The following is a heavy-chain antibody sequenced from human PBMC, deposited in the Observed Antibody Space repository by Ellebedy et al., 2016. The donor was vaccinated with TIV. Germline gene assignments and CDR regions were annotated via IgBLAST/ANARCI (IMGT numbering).Heavy chain of an antibody. CDR3: AKARAAAYYYYYGMDV. J-gene: IGHJ6*02. CDR2: IPYDESDK. V-gene: IGHV3-30*18. Sequence: GESLKISXAASGFTFSRYGMHWVRQAPGKGLEWVAVIPYDESDKYYADSVKGRFTISRDNSKNTLYLQMNSLRAEDTAVYYCAKARAAAYYYYYGMDVWGQGTTVTVSS. D-gene: IGHD2-2*01. CDR1: GFTFSRYG.